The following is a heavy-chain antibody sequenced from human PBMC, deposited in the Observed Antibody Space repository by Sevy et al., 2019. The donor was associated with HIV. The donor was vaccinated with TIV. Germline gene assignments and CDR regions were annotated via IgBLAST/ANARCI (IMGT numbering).Heavy chain of an antibody. V-gene: IGHV4-30-2*01. CDR2: IYHSGST. CDR1: GGSISSGGYS. CDR3: ARAATGTTDNWFDP. D-gene: IGHD1-1*01. Sequence: SENLSLTCAVSGGSISSGGYSWSWIRQPPGKGLEWIGYIYHSGSTYYNPSLKSRVTISVDRSKNQFSLKLSSVTAADTASCYCARAATGTTDNWFDPWGQGTLVTVSS. J-gene: IGHJ5*02.